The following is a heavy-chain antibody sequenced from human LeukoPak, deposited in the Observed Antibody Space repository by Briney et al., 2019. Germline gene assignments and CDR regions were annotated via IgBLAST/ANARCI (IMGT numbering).Heavy chain of an antibody. CDR1: GFTFSGSA. Sequence: GGSLRLSCAASGFTFSGSAMHWVRQASGKGLEWVGRIRSKANSYATAYAASVKGRFTISRDDSKNTVYLQMNSLKTEDTAVYYCRIWYSSSGIDYWGQGTLVTVSS. CDR3: RIWYSSSGIDY. D-gene: IGHD6-6*01. V-gene: IGHV3-73*01. CDR2: IRSKANSYAT. J-gene: IGHJ4*02.